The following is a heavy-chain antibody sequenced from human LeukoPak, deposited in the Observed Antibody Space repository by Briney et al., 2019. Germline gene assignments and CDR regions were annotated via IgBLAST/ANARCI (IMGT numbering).Heavy chain of an antibody. V-gene: IGHV1-8*01. CDR2: MNPNSGNT. Sequence: ASVKVSCKASGYIFTSYDINWVRQATGQGLEWMGWMNPNSGNTGYAQKFQGRVTMTRNTSISTAYMELSSLRSEDTAVYYCASLDRGSGWYEFVDYWGQGTLVTVSS. CDR1: GYIFTSYD. J-gene: IGHJ4*02. CDR3: ASLDRGSGWYEFVDY. D-gene: IGHD6-19*01.